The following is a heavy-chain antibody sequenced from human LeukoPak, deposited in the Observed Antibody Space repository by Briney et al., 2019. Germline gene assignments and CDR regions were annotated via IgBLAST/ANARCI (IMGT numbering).Heavy chain of an antibody. CDR1: GFTFSSYA. CDR2: ISSNGGST. Sequence: GGSLRLSCAASGFTFSSYAMHWVRQAPGKGLEYVSAISSNGGSTYYANSVKGRFTISRDNSKNTLYLQMNSLRAEDTAVYYCARATVVSPNYWGQGTLVTVSS. J-gene: IGHJ4*02. V-gene: IGHV3-64*01. D-gene: IGHD4-23*01. CDR3: ARATVVSPNY.